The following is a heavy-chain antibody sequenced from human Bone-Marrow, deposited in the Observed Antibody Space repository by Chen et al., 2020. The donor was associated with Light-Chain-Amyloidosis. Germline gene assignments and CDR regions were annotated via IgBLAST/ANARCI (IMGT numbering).Heavy chain of an antibody. CDR2: IRSEAYGVTT. Sequence: EVQLVESGGGLVQPGRSLRLSCTASGFTFGDYAMSWFRQAPGKGLEWVGYIRSEAYGVTTEYAASVKGRFTISRDDSKSIAYLQMNSLKTEDTAVYYCTRDQRFYCSGGSCYSAYYYYGMDVWGQGTTVTVSS. V-gene: IGHV3-49*03. J-gene: IGHJ6*02. D-gene: IGHD2-15*01. CDR3: TRDQRFYCSGGSCYSAYYYYGMDV. CDR1: GFTFGDYA.